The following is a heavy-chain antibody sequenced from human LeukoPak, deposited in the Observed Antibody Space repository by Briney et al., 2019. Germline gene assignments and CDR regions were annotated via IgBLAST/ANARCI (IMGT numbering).Heavy chain of an antibody. J-gene: IGHJ5*02. Sequence: ASVKVSCKASVYTFTSYYMHWVRQAPGQGLEWMGIINPSGGSTNYAQKLQGRVTMTTDTSTSTAYMELRSLRSDDTAVYYCARYYYDSSGYYYPFDPWGQGTLVTVSS. CDR1: VYTFTSYY. CDR3: ARYYYDSSGYYYPFDP. V-gene: IGHV1-46*01. D-gene: IGHD3-22*01. CDR2: INPSGGST.